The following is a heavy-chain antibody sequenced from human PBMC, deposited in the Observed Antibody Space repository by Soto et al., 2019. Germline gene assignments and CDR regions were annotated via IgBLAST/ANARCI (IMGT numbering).Heavy chain of an antibody. D-gene: IGHD6-6*01. CDR3: ARWIAARSGGYYYYYGMDV. V-gene: IGHV4-4*02. J-gene: IGHJ6*02. Sequence: SETLSLTCAVSGGSISSSNWWSWVRQPPGKGLEWIGEIYHSGSTNYNPSLKSRVTISVDKSKNQFSLKLSSVTTADTAVYYCARWIAARSGGYYYYYGMDVWGQGTTVTVSS. CDR1: GGSISSSNW. CDR2: IYHSGST.